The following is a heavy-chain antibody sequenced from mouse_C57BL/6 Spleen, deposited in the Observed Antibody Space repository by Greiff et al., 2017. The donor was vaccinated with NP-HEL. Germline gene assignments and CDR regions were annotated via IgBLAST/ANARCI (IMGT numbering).Heavy chain of an antibody. CDR2: INYDGSST. J-gene: IGHJ4*01. Sequence: EVKLMESEGGLVQPGSPMKLSCTASGFTFSDYYMAWVRQVPEKGLEWVANINYDGSSTYYLDSLKSRFIISRDNAKNILYLQMSSLKSEDTATYYCAREGSSYDYAMDYWGQGTSVTVSS. CDR3: AREGSSYDYAMDY. CDR1: GFTFSDYY. D-gene: IGHD1-1*01. V-gene: IGHV5-16*01.